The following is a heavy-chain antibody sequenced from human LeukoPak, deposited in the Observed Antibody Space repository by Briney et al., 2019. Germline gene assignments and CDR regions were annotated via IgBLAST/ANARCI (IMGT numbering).Heavy chain of an antibody. Sequence: GGSLRLSCVASGFTFSGYAMSWVRQAPGKGLEWVSAVSGSGGSTYYADSVRGRFTVSRDTSKNTLYLQMNSLRAEDTAVYYCAEDQEYCSSTSCYGGDYFDYWGQGTLVTVSS. J-gene: IGHJ4*02. D-gene: IGHD2-2*01. V-gene: IGHV3-23*01. CDR1: GFTFSGYA. CDR3: AEDQEYCSSTSCYGGDYFDY. CDR2: VSGSGGST.